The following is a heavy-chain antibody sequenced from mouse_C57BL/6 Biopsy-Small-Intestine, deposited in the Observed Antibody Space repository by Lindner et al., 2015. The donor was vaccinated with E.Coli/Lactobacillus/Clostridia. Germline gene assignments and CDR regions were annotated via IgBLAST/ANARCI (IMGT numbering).Heavy chain of an antibody. V-gene: IGHV1-82*01. D-gene: IGHD2-10*01. Sequence: LEWIGRIYLGNGDTNYNGKFKGKATLTADKSSSTAYMQLSSLTSEDSAVYFCARTYFYAMDYWGQGTSVTVSS. J-gene: IGHJ4*01. CDR2: IYLGNGDT. CDR3: ARTYFYAMDY.